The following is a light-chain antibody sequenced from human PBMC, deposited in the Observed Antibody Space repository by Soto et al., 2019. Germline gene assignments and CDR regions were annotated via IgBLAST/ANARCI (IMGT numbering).Light chain of an antibody. Sequence: DIVLTQSPATLSLSPGERATLSCRASQSVSTYLAWYQQKPGQAPRLLIYDASNRATGIPARFSGSGSGTDFTLTISSLEPEDVAVYYCQQYEAVVTFGQGTKVEI. CDR2: DAS. CDR3: QQYEAVVT. V-gene: IGKV3-11*01. CDR1: QSVSTY. J-gene: IGKJ1*01.